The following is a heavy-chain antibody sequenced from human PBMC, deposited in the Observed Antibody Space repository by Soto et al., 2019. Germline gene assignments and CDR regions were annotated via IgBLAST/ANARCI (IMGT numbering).Heavy chain of an antibody. D-gene: IGHD4-17*01. V-gene: IGHV4-39*07. CDR3: APGDYGPSEGANAFDI. Sequence: SETLSLTCTVSGGSISSSSYYWGWIRQPPGKGLEWIGSIYYSGSTYYNPSLKSRVTISVDTSKNQFSLKLSSVTAADTAVYYCAPGDYGPSEGANAFDIWGQGTMVTVSS. J-gene: IGHJ3*02. CDR2: IYYSGST. CDR1: GGSISSSSYY.